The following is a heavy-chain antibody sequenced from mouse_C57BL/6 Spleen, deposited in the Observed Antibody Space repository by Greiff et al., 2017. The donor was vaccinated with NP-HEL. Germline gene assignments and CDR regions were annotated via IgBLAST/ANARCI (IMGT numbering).Heavy chain of an antibody. D-gene: IGHD2-2*01. J-gene: IGHJ2*01. CDR2: IDPEDGET. CDR3: TLYGSLYYFDY. CDR1: GFNIKDYY. Sequence: VQLKESGAELVKPGASVKLSCTASGFNIKDYYMHWVKQRTEQGLEWIGRIDPEDGETKYAQKFQGKATITADTSSNTAYLQLSSLTSEDTAVYYCTLYGSLYYFDYWGQGTTLTVSS. V-gene: IGHV14-2*01.